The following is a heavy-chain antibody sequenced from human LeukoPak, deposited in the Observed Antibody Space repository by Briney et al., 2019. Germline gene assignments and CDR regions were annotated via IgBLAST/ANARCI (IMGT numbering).Heavy chain of an antibody. CDR3: ARGGGSYPFDY. J-gene: IGHJ4*02. V-gene: IGHV3-48*03. D-gene: IGHD1-26*01. CDR2: ISSSGSTI. CDR1: GFTFSSYE. Sequence: PGGSLRLSCAASGFTFSSYEMNWVRQAPGKGLEWVSYISSSGSTIYYAESVKGRFTVSRDNAKNSLFLQMNSLSAEDTAVYYCARGGGSYPFDYWGQGTLVTVSS.